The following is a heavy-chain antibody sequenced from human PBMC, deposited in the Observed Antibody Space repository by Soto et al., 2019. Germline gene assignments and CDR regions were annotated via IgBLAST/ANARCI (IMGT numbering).Heavy chain of an antibody. CDR3: ARDSSGYYEARFDS. CDR2: INSDGSST. J-gene: IGHJ4*02. Sequence: EVQLVESGGGLVQPGGSLRLSCAASGFTFSSYWMHWFRQAPGKGLVWVSRINSDGSSTSYADSVKGRFTISRDNAKNTLYLQMNGLRAEDTAVYYCARDSSGYYEARFDSWGQGTLVTVSS. D-gene: IGHD6-19*01. CDR1: GFTFSSYW. V-gene: IGHV3-74*01.